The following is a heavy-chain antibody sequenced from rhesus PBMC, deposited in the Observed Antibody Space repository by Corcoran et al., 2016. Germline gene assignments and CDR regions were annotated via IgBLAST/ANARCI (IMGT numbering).Heavy chain of an antibody. J-gene: IGHJ4*01. CDR1: GGSISSGYNY. CDR3: VKHSVSVYGSFDY. V-gene: IGHV4-122*02. Sequence: QVQLQESGPGLVKPSETLSLTCAVSGGSISSGYNYWSWIRQPPGKGLEWIVYITYTGTTNYNPSLKSRVTFSSDTSKNQFSLKLSSVTAADSAVYYCVKHSVSVYGSFDYWGQGVLVTVSS. D-gene: IGHD3-22*01. CDR2: ITYTGTT.